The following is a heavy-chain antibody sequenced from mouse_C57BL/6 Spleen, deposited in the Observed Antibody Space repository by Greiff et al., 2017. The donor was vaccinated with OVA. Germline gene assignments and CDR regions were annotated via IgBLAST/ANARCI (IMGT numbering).Heavy chain of an antibody. V-gene: IGHV1-53*01. Sequence: QVQLQQPGTELVKPGASVKLSCKASGYTFTSYWMHWVKQRPGQGLEWIGNINPSNGGTNYNEKFKSKATLTVDKSSSTAYMQLSSLTSEDSAVYYCARARGVTTVVDWYFDVWGTGTTVTVSS. CDR1: GYTFTSYW. J-gene: IGHJ1*03. CDR2: INPSNGGT. CDR3: ARARGVTTVVDWYFDV. D-gene: IGHD1-1*01.